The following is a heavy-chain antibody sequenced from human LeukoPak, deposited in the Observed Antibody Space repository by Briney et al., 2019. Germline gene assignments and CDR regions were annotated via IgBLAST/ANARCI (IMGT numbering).Heavy chain of an antibody. CDR1: GFTFSSYA. CDR2: ISGSGGST. D-gene: IGHD2-21*01. J-gene: IGHJ3*02. CDR3: AKVANINSLFDI. V-gene: IGHV3-23*01. Sequence: PGGSLRLSCAASGFTFSSYAMSWVRQAPGKGLEWVSAISGSGGSTYYADSVKGRFTIYRDNSKNTLYLQKNSLRAEDTAVYYCAKVANINSLFDIWSQGTMVTVSS.